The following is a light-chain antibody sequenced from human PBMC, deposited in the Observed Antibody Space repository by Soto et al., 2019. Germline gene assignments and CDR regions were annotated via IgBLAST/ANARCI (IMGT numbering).Light chain of an antibody. CDR3: HENYSTPLYS. Sequence: EIQMTQSPSSLSASVGERVTITCRASQSIDSYLNWYQQKPGKAPKLLIYAVSNLQSGVPSRFSGSGSGTDYSLTVSSLQPDDSETYYCHENYSTPLYSFGQGTKLEIK. J-gene: IGKJ2*03. CDR1: QSIDSY. V-gene: IGKV1-39*01. CDR2: AVS.